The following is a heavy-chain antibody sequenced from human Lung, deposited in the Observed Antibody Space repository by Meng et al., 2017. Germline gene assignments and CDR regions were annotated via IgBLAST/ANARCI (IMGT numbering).Heavy chain of an antibody. V-gene: IGHV4-34*01. CDR3: ARERHSTIIRGVIDF. CDR1: GGSISGSY. Sequence: VQLQRWGEGLLEPSENLSLPFADHGGSISGSYWSWIRQSPAKGLEWIGKINHGGSTNYNPSLESRVTISVDTPKNQFSLRLTSMTVADTAVYYCARERHSTIIRGVIDFWGQGALVTVSS. D-gene: IGHD3-10*01. CDR2: INHGGST. J-gene: IGHJ4*02.